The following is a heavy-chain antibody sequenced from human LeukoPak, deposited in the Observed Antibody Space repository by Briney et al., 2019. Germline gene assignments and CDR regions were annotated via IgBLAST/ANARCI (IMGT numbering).Heavy chain of an antibody. CDR2: ISYDGSNK. J-gene: IGHJ3*02. V-gene: IGHV3-30*03. D-gene: IGHD6-13*01. CDR1: GFTFSSYG. Sequence: GGSLRLSCAASGFTFSSYGMHWVRQAPGKGLEWVAAISYDGSNKYYADSVKGRFTISRDNSKNTLYLQMNSLRAEDTAVYYCASKDQQAAAGNWIDAFDIWGQGTMVTVSS. CDR3: ASKDQQAAAGNWIDAFDI.